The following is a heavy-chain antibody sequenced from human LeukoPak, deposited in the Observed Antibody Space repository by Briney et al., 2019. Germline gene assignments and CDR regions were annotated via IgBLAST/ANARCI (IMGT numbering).Heavy chain of an antibody. V-gene: IGHV4-39*01. D-gene: IGHD3-22*01. CDR2: FYYSGST. CDR3: ARQGSLGTSGYNY. Sequence: SETLSLTCTVSGGSISSYYWGWIRQPPGKGLEWIGSFYYSGSTYYNPSLKSRLTISVDTSKNQFSLKLSSVTAADTAVYYCARQGSLGTSGYNYWGQGTLVTVSS. J-gene: IGHJ4*02. CDR1: GGSISSYY.